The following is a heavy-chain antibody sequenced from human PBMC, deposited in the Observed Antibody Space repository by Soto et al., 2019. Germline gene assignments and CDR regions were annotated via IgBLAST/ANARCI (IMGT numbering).Heavy chain of an antibody. J-gene: IGHJ4*02. CDR2: ISGGGGST. V-gene: IGHV3-23*01. CDR3: AKTETFNGYYNAFDY. D-gene: IGHD3-9*01. Sequence: PGGSLRLSCAASGFSFSGYALTLFRLSPWKGLEWVASISGGGGSTYYTDSVKGRFSISRDNSNRVVYLQMGSLTAGDTAVYYCAKTETFNGYYNAFDYWGQGTRVTVSS. CDR1: GFSFSGYA.